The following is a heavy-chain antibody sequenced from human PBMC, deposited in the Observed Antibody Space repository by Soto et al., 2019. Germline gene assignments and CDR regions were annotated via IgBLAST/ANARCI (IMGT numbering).Heavy chain of an antibody. Sequence: GGSLRLSCAASGFSLRDYGMHWVRQAPGKGLEYVAAVSDDGSEQYYADSVRGRFTISRDNSKNTVYLQLDSLTTGDTAVYYCARDPNGGYFHYDYWGQGALVTVSS. CDR2: VSDDGSEQ. D-gene: IGHD1-26*01. CDR1: GFSLRDYG. V-gene: IGHV3-30*17. J-gene: IGHJ4*02. CDR3: ARDPNGGYFHYDY.